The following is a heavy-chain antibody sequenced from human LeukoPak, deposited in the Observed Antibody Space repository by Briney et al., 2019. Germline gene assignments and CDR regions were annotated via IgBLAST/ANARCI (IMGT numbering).Heavy chain of an antibody. CDR1: GFTFSDYY. Sequence: GGPLRLSCAASGFTFSDYYMSWIRQPPGKGLEWVSYISGSTTYTNYADSVRGRFTISRDNSKNSLYLQMNSLRAEDTAVYYCARDREVVAFDIWGQGTMVTVSS. V-gene: IGHV3-11*05. CDR3: ARDREVVAFDI. CDR2: ISGSTTYT. J-gene: IGHJ3*02. D-gene: IGHD2-15*01.